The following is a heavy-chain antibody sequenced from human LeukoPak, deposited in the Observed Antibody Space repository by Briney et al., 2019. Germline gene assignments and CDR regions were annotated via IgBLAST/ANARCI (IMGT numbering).Heavy chain of an antibody. CDR3: TTEPLDSSGYYVFDY. CDR2: IKSKTDSGTT. V-gene: IGHV3-15*01. Sequence: GGSLRLSCAASGFTFSNAWMSWVRQAPGKGLEWVGRIKSKTDSGTTDYAAPVKGRFTISRDDSKNTLYLQMNSLKTEDTGVYYCTTEPLDSSGYYVFDYWGQGTLVTVSS. J-gene: IGHJ4*02. CDR1: GFTFSNAW. D-gene: IGHD3-22*01.